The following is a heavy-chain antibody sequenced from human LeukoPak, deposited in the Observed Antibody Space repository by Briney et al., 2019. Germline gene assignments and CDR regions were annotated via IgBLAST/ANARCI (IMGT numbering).Heavy chain of an antibody. D-gene: IGHD6-19*01. CDR1: GYTFTSYA. V-gene: IGHV1-69*04. Sequence: SVKVSCKASGYTFTSYAISWVRQAPGQGLEWMGRIIPILGIANYAQKFQGRVTITADKSTSTAYMELSSLRSEDTAVYYCARAGIAVAGLTYFDYWGQGTLVTVSS. CDR3: ARAGIAVAGLTYFDY. CDR2: IIPILGIA. J-gene: IGHJ4*02.